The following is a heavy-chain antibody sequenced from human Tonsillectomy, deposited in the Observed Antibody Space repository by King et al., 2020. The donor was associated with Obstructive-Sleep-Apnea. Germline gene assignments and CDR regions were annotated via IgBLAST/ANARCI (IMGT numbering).Heavy chain of an antibody. J-gene: IGHJ4*02. D-gene: IGHD3-22*01. CDR3: ARDHTAMIVGFDY. CDR2: IYYSGST. Sequence: QLQESGPGLVKPSETLSLTCTVSGGSISSSSYYWGWIRQPPGKGLEWIGSIYYSGSTYYNPSLKSRVTISVDTSKNQFSLKLSSVTAADTAVYYCARDHTAMIVGFDYWGQGTLVTVSS. CDR1: GGSISSSSYY. V-gene: IGHV4-39*07.